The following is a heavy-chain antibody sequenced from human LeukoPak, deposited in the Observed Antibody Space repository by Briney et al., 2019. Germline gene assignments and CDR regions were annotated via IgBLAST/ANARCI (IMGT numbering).Heavy chain of an antibody. CDR3: ARVNSGYDWGGGYYYYYMDV. Sequence: SETLSLTCTVSGGSISSYYWSWIRQPPGKGLEWIGSIYYSGSTYYNPSLKSRVTISVDTSKNQFSLKLSSVTAADTAVYYCARVNSGYDWGGGYYYYYMDVWGKGNTGTISS. CDR2: IYYSGST. CDR1: GGSISSYY. J-gene: IGHJ6*03. D-gene: IGHD5-12*01. V-gene: IGHV4-59*05.